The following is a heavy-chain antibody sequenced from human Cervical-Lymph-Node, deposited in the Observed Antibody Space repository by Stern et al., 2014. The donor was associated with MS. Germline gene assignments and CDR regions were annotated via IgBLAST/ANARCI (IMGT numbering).Heavy chain of an antibody. Sequence: VQLVQSGPGLVKPSQTLSLTCAISGDSVSSNSAAWHWIRQSPSRGLEWLGRTYYRSKWFFHYAVSVKSRITINPDTSKNQFSLQLNSVTPEDTAVYYCSREEYYDRRGFDPWGQGVLVTVSS. CDR3: SREEYYDRRGFDP. CDR2: TYYRSKWFF. D-gene: IGHD3-22*01. CDR1: GDSVSSNSAA. J-gene: IGHJ5*02. V-gene: IGHV6-1*01.